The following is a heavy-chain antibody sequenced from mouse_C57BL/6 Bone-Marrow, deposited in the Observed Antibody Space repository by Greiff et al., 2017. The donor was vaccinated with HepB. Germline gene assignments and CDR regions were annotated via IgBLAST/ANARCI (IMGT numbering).Heavy chain of an antibody. CDR3: ASGGYYDYDGAWFAY. CDR1: GYTFTSYW. V-gene: IGHV1-50*01. D-gene: IGHD2-4*01. Sequence: QVQLQQPGAELVKPGASVKLSCKASGYTFTSYWMQWVKQRPGQGLEWIGEIDPSDSYTNYNQKFKGKATLTVDTSSSTAYMQLSSLTSEDSAVYYCASGGYYDYDGAWFAYWGQGTLVTVSA. CDR2: IDPSDSYT. J-gene: IGHJ3*01.